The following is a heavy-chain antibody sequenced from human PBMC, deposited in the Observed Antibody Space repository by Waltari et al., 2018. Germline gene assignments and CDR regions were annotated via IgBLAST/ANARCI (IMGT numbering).Heavy chain of an antibody. CDR2: IYYNGIT. CDR1: GGSISRGGFY. J-gene: IGHJ5*02. V-gene: IGHV4-39*01. CDR3: VRHWKKSGYRFDP. D-gene: IGHD5-12*01. Sequence: QLQLQESGPGLVKPSETLSLTCTVSGGSISRGGFYWGWIRQSPGTGLEGIGSIYYNGITDYNPVLKSRVTISGDTSKNQFSLRLRSVTAADTAVYYCVRHWKKSGYRFDPWGQGILVTVSS.